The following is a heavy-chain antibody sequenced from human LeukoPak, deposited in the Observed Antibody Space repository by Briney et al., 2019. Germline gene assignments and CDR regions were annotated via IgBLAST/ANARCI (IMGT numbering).Heavy chain of an antibody. CDR2: ISSSSSYI. CDR1: VFTFSSYS. J-gene: IGHJ4*02. Sequence: GGSLRLSCAASVFTFSSYSMNWVRQAPGKGLEWVSSISSSSSYIYYADSVKGRFTISRDNAKNSLYLQMNSLRAEDTAVYYCARSYGDPAPFDYWGQGTLVTVSS. V-gene: IGHV3-21*01. D-gene: IGHD4-17*01. CDR3: ARSYGDPAPFDY.